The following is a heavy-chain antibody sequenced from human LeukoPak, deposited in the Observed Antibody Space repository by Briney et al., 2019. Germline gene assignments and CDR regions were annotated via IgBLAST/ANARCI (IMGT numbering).Heavy chain of an antibody. CDR2: ISYDGSNK. CDR1: GFTFSSYA. CDR3: ARGGDYLDY. J-gene: IGHJ4*02. V-gene: IGHV3-30-3*01. Sequence: GGSLRLSCAASGFTFSSYAMHWVRQAPGKGLEWVAVISYDGSNKYYADSVKGRFTISRDNSKNTLYLQMNSLRAEDTAVYYCARGGDYLDYWGQGTLVTVCS.